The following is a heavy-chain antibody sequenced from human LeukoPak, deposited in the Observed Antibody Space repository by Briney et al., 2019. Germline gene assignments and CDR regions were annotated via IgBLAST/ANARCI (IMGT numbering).Heavy chain of an antibody. CDR3: ARDGSARNSGQYYYGSGSLDYRDY. CDR2: IIPIFGTA. CDR1: GGTFSSYA. Sequence: GASVKVSCKASGGTFSSYAISWVRQAPGQGLEWMGGIIPIFGTANYAQKFQGRVTITADKSTSTAYMELNSLRAEDTAVYYCARDGSARNSGQYYYGSGSLDYRDYWGQGTLVTVSS. D-gene: IGHD3-10*01. J-gene: IGHJ4*02. V-gene: IGHV1-69*06.